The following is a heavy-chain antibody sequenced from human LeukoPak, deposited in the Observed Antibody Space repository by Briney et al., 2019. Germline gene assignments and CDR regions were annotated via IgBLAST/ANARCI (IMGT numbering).Heavy chain of an antibody. CDR2: INPSGGST. Sequence: ASVKVSCKASAYTFTSYDINWVRQAPGQGLEWMGIINPSGGSTSYAQKFQGRVTMTRDMSTSTVYMELSSLRSEDTAVYYCARLYDTAEFDPWGQGTLVTVSS. D-gene: IGHD5-18*01. CDR3: ARLYDTAEFDP. V-gene: IGHV1-46*01. CDR1: AYTFTSYD. J-gene: IGHJ5*02.